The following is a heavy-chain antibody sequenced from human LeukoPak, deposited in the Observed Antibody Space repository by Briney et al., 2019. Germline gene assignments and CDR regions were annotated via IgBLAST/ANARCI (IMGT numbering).Heavy chain of an antibody. V-gene: IGHV4-30-4*01. CDR1: GGSINSGDYY. Sequence: NPSETLSLTCTVSGGSINSGDYYWSWIRQPPGKGLEWIGYIFYSGSTYYNPSLKSRLNISIDTSKNQFSLKLNSVTAADTAVYYCARVVVVVAVGNLALDIWGQGTMVTVSS. CDR2: IFYSGST. J-gene: IGHJ3*02. CDR3: ARVVVVVAVGNLALDI. D-gene: IGHD2-15*01.